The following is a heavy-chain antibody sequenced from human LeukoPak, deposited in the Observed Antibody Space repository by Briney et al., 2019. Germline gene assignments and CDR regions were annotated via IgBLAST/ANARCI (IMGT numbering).Heavy chain of an antibody. CDR3: ARGPLADY. Sequence: ASVKVSCKASGYTFTDYYINWVRQAPGQGLEWMGWMSPDSGDTGYAQKFQGRVTITRNTSISTAYMELSSLRSEDTAVYYCARGPLADYWGQGTLVTVSS. CDR1: GYTFTDYY. J-gene: IGHJ4*02. D-gene: IGHD6-13*01. CDR2: MSPDSGDT. V-gene: IGHV1-8*03.